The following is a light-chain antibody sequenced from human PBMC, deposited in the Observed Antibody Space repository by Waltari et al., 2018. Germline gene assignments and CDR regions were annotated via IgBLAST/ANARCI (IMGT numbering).Light chain of an antibody. V-gene: IGLV3-19*01. CDR2: GKN. CDR1: SRRYNY. Sequence: SSELTQDPAVSVALGQTVRITCQGESRRYNYANWYRQKPGQAPLLVMYGKNNRPSGIPHRFSGSYSVDTASLTITGAQAEDEADYYCNSRDSNGNPFVFGPATKVTVL. CDR3: NSRDSNGNPFV. J-gene: IGLJ1*01.